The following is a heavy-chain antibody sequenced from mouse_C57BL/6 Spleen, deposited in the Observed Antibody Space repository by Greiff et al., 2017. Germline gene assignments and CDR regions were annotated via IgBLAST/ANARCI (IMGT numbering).Heavy chain of an antibody. V-gene: IGHV1-4*01. CDR2: INPSSGYT. CDR1: GYTFTSYT. J-gene: IGHJ1*03. Sequence: QVQLQQSGAELARPGASVKMSCKASGYTFTSYTMHWVKQGPGQGLEWIGYINPSSGYTKNNQKFKDKATLTADKSSSTAYMQLSSLTSEDSAVYYCARGDYGSYWYFDVWGTGTTVTVSS. CDR3: ARGDYGSYWYFDV. D-gene: IGHD2-2*01.